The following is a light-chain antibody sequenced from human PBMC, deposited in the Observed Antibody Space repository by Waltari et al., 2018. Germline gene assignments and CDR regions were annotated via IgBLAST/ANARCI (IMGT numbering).Light chain of an antibody. J-gene: IGKJ3*01. CDR3: QQYYSYPLT. CDR2: APS. Sequence: AIRMTQSPSSFSASTGDRVTIPCRASQGISSYLAWYQQKPGKAPKLLIYAPSTLQSGVPSRFSGSGSGTDFTLTISCLQSEDFATYYCQQYYSYPLTFGPGTKVDIK. V-gene: IGKV1-8*01. CDR1: QGISSY.